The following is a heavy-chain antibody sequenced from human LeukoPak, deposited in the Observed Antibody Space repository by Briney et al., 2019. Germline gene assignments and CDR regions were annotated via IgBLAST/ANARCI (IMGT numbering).Heavy chain of an antibody. CDR3: AKDMGYSYGYGDY. CDR2: ISGSGGST. V-gene: IGHV3-23*01. J-gene: IGHJ4*01. D-gene: IGHD5-18*01. Sequence: ISGSGGSTYYADSVKGRFTISRDNSKNTLYLQMNSLRAEDTAVYYCAKDMGYSYGYGDYXXXXXXV.